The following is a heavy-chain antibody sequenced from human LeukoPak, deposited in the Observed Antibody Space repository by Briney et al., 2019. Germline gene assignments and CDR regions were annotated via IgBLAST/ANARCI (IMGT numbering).Heavy chain of an antibody. CDR3: ARDLSQMGYFDY. Sequence: GSLRLSCAASGFTFSSYAMHWVRQAPGKGLEWVAVISYDGSNKYYADSVKGRFTISRDNSKNTLYLQMNSLRAEDTAVYYCARDLSQMGYFDYWGQGTLVTVSS. V-gene: IGHV3-30-3*01. D-gene: IGHD5-24*01. CDR2: ISYDGSNK. J-gene: IGHJ4*02. CDR1: GFTFSSYA.